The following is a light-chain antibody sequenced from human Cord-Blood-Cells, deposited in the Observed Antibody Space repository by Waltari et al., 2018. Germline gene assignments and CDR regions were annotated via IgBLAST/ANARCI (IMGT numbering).Light chain of an antibody. J-gene: IGKJ1*01. CDR3: QQSYSTPRT. CDR1: QSISSY. CDR2: AAS. V-gene: IGKV1-39*01. Sequence: DIQMTQSPSSLSASVGDSVTITCRASQSISSYLNWYQQKPGKAPKLLIYAASSLQSGVPSRFSGSGSGTDFTLTISSLQPVDFATYYCQQSYSTPRTFGQGTKVEIK.